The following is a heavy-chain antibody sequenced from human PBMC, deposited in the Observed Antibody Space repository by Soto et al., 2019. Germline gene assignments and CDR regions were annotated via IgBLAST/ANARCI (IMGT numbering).Heavy chain of an antibody. CDR2: ISWNSGSI. CDR1: GFTFDDYA. CDR3: AKGRDGYNYYFDY. Sequence: EVQLVESGRGLVQPGRSLRLSCAASGFTFDDYAMHWVRQAPGKGLEWVSGISWNSGSIGYADSVKGRFTISRDNAKNSLYLQMNSLRAEDTALYYCAKGRDGYNYYFDYWGQGTLVTVSS. D-gene: IGHD5-12*01. J-gene: IGHJ4*02. V-gene: IGHV3-9*01.